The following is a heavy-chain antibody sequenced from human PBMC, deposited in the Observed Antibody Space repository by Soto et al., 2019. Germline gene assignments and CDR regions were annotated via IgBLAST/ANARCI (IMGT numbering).Heavy chain of an antibody. D-gene: IGHD3-10*01. CDR2: IVVGSGNT. CDR1: GFTFTSSA. J-gene: IGHJ4*02. V-gene: IGHV1-58*02. Sequence: ASVKVSCKASGFTFTSSAMQWVRQARGQRLEWIGWIVVGSGNTNYAQKFQERVTITRDMSTSTAYMELSSLRSEDTAVYYCAAVKYYYGSGSYASFDYWGQGTLVTVSS. CDR3: AAVKYYYGSGSYASFDY.